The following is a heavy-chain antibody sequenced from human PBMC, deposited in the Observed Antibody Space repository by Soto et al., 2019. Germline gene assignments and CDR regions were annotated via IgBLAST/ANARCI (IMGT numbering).Heavy chain of an antibody. CDR3: AKGGNLGLGRHYNPYYFDY. J-gene: IGHJ4*02. D-gene: IGHD3-10*01. CDR2: ISYDGSNK. V-gene: IGHV3-30*04. Sequence: GGSLRLSCSASGLTFSSYAMHWVRQAPGKGLEWVAVISYDGSNKYYADSVKCRFTISRDNSKNTLYLQMNSLRPEDTAVYYCAKGGNLGLGRHYNPYYFDYWGQGLLVP. CDR1: GLTFSSYA.